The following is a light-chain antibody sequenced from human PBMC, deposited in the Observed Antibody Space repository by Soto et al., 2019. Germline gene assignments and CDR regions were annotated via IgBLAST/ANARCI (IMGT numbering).Light chain of an antibody. CDR1: SSDVGSYNL. V-gene: IGLV2-23*02. CDR3: SSYTGSNTYWV. J-gene: IGLJ3*02. Sequence: QSALTQPASVSGSPGQSITISCTGSSSDVGSYNLVSWYQQHPGKAPKLVIYEVTKRPSGVSNRFSGSKSGNTASLTISGLQVEDEADYYCSSYTGSNTYWVFGGGTKLTVL. CDR2: EVT.